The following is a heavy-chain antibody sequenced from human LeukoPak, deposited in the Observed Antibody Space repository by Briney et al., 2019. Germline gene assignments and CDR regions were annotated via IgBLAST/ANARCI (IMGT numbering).Heavy chain of an antibody. D-gene: IGHD5-12*01. CDR1: GYSISSGYF. V-gene: IGHV4-38-2*02. CDR2: IHHRGNS. CDR3: ARASPRGDVLRLNNWFDP. Sequence: PSDTLSLTCTVSGYSISSGYFWAWIRQPPGQGLEWIGSIHHRGNSYYNPSLETRATVSVDRSKNQFSLQLSSVSAADTAIYYCARASPRGDVLRLNNWFDPWGQGTLVTVSS. J-gene: IGHJ5*02.